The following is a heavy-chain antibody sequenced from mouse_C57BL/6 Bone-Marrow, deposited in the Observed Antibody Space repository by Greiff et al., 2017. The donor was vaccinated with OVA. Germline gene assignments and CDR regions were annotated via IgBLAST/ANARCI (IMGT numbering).Heavy chain of an antibody. D-gene: IGHD2-5*01. CDR3: ARRKNSNYVLDY. Sequence: VQLQQSGAELVKPGASVKLSCKASGYTFTSYWMHWVKQRPGQGLEWIGMIHPNSGSINYNEKFKSKATLTVDKSSSTAYMQLSSLTSEDSAVYCGARRKNSNYVLDYWGQGTTLTVSS. V-gene: IGHV1-64*01. J-gene: IGHJ2*01. CDR2: IHPNSGSI. CDR1: GYTFTSYW.